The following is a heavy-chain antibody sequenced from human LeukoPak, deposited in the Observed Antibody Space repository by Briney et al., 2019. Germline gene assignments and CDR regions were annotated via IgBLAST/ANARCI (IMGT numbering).Heavy chain of an antibody. CDR3: ARDGCSGGSCYLDY. D-gene: IGHD2-15*01. V-gene: IGHV4-61*01. Sequence: SETLSLTCTVSGGSISSSSYYWSWIRQPPGKGLEWIGYIYYSGSTNYNPSLKSRVTISVDTSKNQFSLKLSSVTAADTAVYYCARDGCSGGSCYLDYWGQGTLVTVSS. CDR1: GGSISSSSYY. CDR2: IYYSGST. J-gene: IGHJ4*02.